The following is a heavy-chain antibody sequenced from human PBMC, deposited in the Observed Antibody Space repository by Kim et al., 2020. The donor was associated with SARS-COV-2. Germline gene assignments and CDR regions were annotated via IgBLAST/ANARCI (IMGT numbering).Heavy chain of an antibody. V-gene: IGHV3-74*01. D-gene: IGHD1-20*01. Sequence: DSVRGRFTISRDNAKNTLYLQKNSLRAEDTAVYHCAKISGSSRTNDALDIWGQGTMVIVSS. CDR3: AKISGSSRTNDALDI. J-gene: IGHJ3*02.